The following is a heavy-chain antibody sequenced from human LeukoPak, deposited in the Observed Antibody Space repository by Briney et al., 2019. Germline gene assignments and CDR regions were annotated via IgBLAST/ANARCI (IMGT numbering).Heavy chain of an antibody. CDR3: ARDYYDSSGYYFLPY. Sequence: GGSLRLSCAASGFTFSSYSMNWVRRAPGKGLEWVSSISSSSSYIYYADSVKGRFSISRDNAKNSLFLQMNGLRAEDTAVYYCARDYYDSSGYYFLPYWGQGTLVTVSS. J-gene: IGHJ4*02. CDR1: GFTFSSYS. CDR2: ISSSSSYI. D-gene: IGHD3-22*01. V-gene: IGHV3-21*01.